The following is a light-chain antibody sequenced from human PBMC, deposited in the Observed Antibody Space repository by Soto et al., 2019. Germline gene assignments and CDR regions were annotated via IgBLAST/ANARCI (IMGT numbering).Light chain of an antibody. CDR3: SSCTTTSTLDV. Sequence: QAVVTQPASVSGSPGQSITISCTGTSSDVGGCDYVSWYQQHPGKAPKLMIYEVTHRPSGVSNRFSGSKSGNTASLTISGLQAEDEADYYCSSCTTTSTLDVFGTGTKLTVL. J-gene: IGLJ1*01. CDR1: SSDVGGCDY. V-gene: IGLV2-14*01. CDR2: EVT.